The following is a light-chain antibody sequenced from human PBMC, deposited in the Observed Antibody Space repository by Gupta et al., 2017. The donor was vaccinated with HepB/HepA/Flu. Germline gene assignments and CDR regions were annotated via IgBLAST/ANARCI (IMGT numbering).Light chain of an antibody. CDR1: SSDVGGYNY. J-gene: IGLJ3*02. CDR3: SSYTSSSTPV. V-gene: IGLV2-14*03. Sequence: QSALTQPASVSGSPGQSITISCTGTSSDVGGYNYVSWYQQHPGKAPKLMIYDVSNRHSGVSNRFSGSKSGTTDSLTISGLQAEDEADYYCSSYTSSSTPVFGGGTKLTVL. CDR2: DVS.